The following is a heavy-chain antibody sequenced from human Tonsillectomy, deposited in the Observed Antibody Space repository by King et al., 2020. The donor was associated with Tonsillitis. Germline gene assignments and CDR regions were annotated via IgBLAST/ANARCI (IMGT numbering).Heavy chain of an antibody. V-gene: IGHV3-72*01. D-gene: IGHD1-26*01. CDR2: IRNKANSYTP. CDR3: SSGVVGATDY. CDR1: GFTVSDHY. J-gene: IGHJ4*02. Sequence: QLVQSGGGLVQPGGSLRLSCAASGFTVSDHYMDWVRQAPGKGLEWVGRIRNKANSYTPEYAASVKGRFIISRDDSKMSLFLQMTSLKTEDTAVYYCSSGVVGATDYWGQGTLVTVSS.